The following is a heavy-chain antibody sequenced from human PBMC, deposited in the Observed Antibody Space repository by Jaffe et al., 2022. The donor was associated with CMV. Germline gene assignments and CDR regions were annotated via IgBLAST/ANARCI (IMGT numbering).Heavy chain of an antibody. CDR3: ARHRVVVAATSFAYYYYGMDV. J-gene: IGHJ6*02. D-gene: IGHD2-15*01. CDR2: IYPGDSDT. Sequence: EVQLVQSGAEVKKPGESLKISCKGSGYSFTSYWIGWVRQMPGKGLEWMGIIYPGDSDTRYSPSFQGQVTISADKSISTAYLQWSSLKASDTAMYYCARHRVVVAATSFAYYYYGMDVWGQGTTVTVSS. CDR1: GYSFTSYW. V-gene: IGHV5-51*01.